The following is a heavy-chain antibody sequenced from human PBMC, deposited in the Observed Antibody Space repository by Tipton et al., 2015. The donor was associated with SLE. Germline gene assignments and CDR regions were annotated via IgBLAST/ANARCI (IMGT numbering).Heavy chain of an antibody. J-gene: IGHJ4*02. CDR1: AGSISSYY. V-gene: IGHV4-59*01. Sequence: GLVKPSETLSLTCTVSAGSISSYYWSWIRQPPGKGLEWIGYIYNSGSTNYNPSLKSRVTISVDTSRNQFSLKLSSVTAADTVVYYCAKSSIAAPRVDYWGQGTLVTVSS. D-gene: IGHD6-6*01. CDR2: IYNSGST. CDR3: AKSSIAAPRVDY.